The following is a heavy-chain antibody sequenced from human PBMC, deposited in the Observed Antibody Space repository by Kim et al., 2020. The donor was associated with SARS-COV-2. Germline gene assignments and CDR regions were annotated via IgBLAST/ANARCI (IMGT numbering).Heavy chain of an antibody. J-gene: IGHJ6*02. CDR2: IDPSESYT. CDR1: GYRFTSYW. CDR3: GSGAQRYYYGSGSYYRTNYYYYGMEV. V-gene: IGHV5-10-1*01. D-gene: IGHD3-10*01. Sequence: GESLKISCKGSGYRFTSYWISWVRQMPGKGLEWMGRIDPSESYTNYSPSFQGHVTISADKSISTAYLQWRSLKASDTAMYYCGSGAQRYYYGSGSYYRTNYYYYGMEVWGQGTTVSVSS.